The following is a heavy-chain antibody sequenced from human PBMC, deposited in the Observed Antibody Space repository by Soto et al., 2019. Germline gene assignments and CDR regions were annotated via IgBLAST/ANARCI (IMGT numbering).Heavy chain of an antibody. Sequence: QVQLVQSGAEVKKPGASVKVSCKTSGYTFTAYGISWVRQAPGQGPEWMGWIRGYIGASKYAPKFQDRVTLTTDKATGTAYMELRSLTSDDTAIYYCARDLIVGDTTYFDHWGQGTLVTVS. CDR1: GYTFTAYG. J-gene: IGHJ4*02. CDR3: ARDLIVGDTTYFDH. V-gene: IGHV1-18*01. D-gene: IGHD1-26*01. CDR2: IRGYIGAS.